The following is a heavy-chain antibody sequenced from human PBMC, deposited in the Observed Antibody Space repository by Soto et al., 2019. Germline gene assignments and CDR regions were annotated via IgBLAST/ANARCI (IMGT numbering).Heavy chain of an antibody. J-gene: IGHJ4*02. CDR1: EFTFNFYW. D-gene: IGHD1-1*01. CDR3: TSDTFGLRYS. Sequence: PGGSLRLACAASEFTFNFYWMHWVRQTPGKGLVWVSRINTVGSITNYADYVEVRFIISRDNAATTLYLQMNSLSAEDMAIYYCTSDTFGLRYSWGQGTLVTVSS. CDR2: INTVGSIT. V-gene: IGHV3-74*01.